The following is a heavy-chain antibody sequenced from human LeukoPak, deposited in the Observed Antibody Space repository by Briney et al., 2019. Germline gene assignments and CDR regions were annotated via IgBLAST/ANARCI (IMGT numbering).Heavy chain of an antibody. CDR1: GFTFSSYW. Sequence: PGGSLRLSCAASGFTFSSYWMHWVRHAPGKGLVWVSRINSDGSSTSYADSVKGRFTISRDNAKNTLYLQMNSLRAEDTAVYYCARDPTIFGAPAYAFDIWGQGTMVTVSS. CDR3: ARDPTIFGAPAYAFDI. CDR2: INSDGSST. V-gene: IGHV3-74*01. D-gene: IGHD3-3*01. J-gene: IGHJ3*02.